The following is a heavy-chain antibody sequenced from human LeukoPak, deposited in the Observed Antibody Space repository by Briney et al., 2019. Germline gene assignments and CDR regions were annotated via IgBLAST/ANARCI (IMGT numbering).Heavy chain of an antibody. V-gene: IGHV3-48*01. Sequence: PGGSLRLSCAASGFTFSSYSMNWVRQAPGKGLEWISYISSGSSAIYYADSVKGQFTISRDNAKNSLYLQTNSLRAEDTAVYYCAAQSGSGSNYPDYWGQGTLVTVSS. CDR3: AAQSGSGSNYPDY. CDR2: ISSGSSAI. CDR1: GFTFSSYS. J-gene: IGHJ4*02. D-gene: IGHD3-10*01.